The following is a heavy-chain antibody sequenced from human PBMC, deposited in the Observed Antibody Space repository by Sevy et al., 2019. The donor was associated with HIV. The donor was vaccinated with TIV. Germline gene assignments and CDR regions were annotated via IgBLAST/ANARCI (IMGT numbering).Heavy chain of an antibody. J-gene: IGHJ4*02. Sequence: GGSLRLSCAASGFTFSDYYIDWVRQAPGKGLEWVGRIRNKANSYTTEFAASVKGRFTISRHDSKNSLYLQMHSLKTDDTAVYYCARVMRRILWWSLDSWCQGTLVTVSS. CDR3: ARVMRRILWWSLDS. CDR2: IRNKANSYTT. D-gene: IGHD2-21*01. CDR1: GFTFSDYY. V-gene: IGHV3-72*01.